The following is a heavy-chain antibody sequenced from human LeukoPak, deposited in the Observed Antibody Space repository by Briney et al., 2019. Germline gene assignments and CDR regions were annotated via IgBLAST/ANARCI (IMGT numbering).Heavy chain of an antibody. D-gene: IGHD4-17*01. CDR3: ARRQPVTTGYYYYYYMDV. CDR2: IRNDGSNK. J-gene: IGHJ6*03. Sequence: GGSLRLSCAASGFTFRSYGMYWVRQAPGKGLEWVAFIRNDGSNKHYADSVKGRFTISRDNSKNTLYLQMNSRRAEDMAVYYCARRQPVTTGYYYYYYMDVWGKGTTVTISS. CDR1: GFTFRSYG. V-gene: IGHV3-30*02.